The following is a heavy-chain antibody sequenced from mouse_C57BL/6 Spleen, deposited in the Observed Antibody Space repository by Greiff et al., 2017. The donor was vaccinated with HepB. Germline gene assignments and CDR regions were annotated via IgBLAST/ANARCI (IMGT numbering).Heavy chain of an antibody. CDR3: ARRGYYEDY. V-gene: IGHV3-6*01. CDR1: GYSITSGYY. CDR2: ISYDGSN. J-gene: IGHJ2*01. Sequence: EVQLVESGPGLVKPSQSLSLTCSVTGYSITSGYYWNWIRQFPGNKLEWMGYISYDGSNNYNPSLKNRISITRDTSKNQFFLKLNSVTTEDTATYYCARRGYYEDYWGQGTTLTVSS. D-gene: IGHD2-3*01.